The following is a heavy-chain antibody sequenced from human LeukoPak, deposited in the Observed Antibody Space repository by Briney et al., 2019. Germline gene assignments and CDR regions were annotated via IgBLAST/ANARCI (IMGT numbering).Heavy chain of an antibody. Sequence: GASVKVSCKASGYTFTGYYMHWVRQAPGQGLEWMGWINPNSGGTNYAQKFQGRVTMTRDTSISTAYMELSRLRSDDTAVYYCARVHFLEWLKPDSGWFDPWGQGTLVTVSS. CDR3: ARVHFLEWLKPDSGWFDP. V-gene: IGHV1-2*02. CDR2: INPNSGGT. J-gene: IGHJ5*02. D-gene: IGHD3-3*01. CDR1: GYTFTGYY.